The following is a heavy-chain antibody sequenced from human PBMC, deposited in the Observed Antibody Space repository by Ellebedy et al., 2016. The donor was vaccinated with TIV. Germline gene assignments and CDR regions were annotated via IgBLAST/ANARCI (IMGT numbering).Heavy chain of an antibody. D-gene: IGHD4-17*01. J-gene: IGHJ3*01. Sequence: PGGSLRLSCAASGFTVSSNYMSWVRQAPGKGLEWVSVIYSGGRTYYADSVKGRFTISRDNSKNTLYLQLNSLIGEDTAVYYCAREGGYGEGAFVFWGQGTMVTVSA. CDR2: IYSGGRT. CDR1: GFTVSSNY. CDR3: AREGGYGEGAFVF. V-gene: IGHV3-53*01.